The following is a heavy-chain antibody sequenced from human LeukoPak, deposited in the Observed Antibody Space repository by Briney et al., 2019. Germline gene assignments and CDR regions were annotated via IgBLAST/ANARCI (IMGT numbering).Heavy chain of an antibody. Sequence: ASVKVSCKASGYTFTTYGIRWVRQAPGQGLEWMGWIGAYNGNTNYAQKLQGRVTMTTDTSTSTAYMELRNLRSDDTAVYYCAKDYRFSDPKSGLASDHWGQGTLVTVSS. V-gene: IGHV1-18*04. CDR1: GYTFTTYG. D-gene: IGHD3-16*02. J-gene: IGHJ4*02. CDR3: AKDYRFSDPKSGLASDH. CDR2: IGAYNGNT.